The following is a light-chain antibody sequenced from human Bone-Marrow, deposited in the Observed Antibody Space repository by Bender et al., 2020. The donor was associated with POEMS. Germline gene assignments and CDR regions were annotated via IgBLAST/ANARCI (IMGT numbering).Light chain of an antibody. CDR2: INN. CDR3: AAWEDSLNGWV. V-gene: IGLV1-44*01. Sequence: QSVLTQPPSASGTPGQRVTISCSGSSSNIGTNPVNWYQQLPGTAPKLLIYINNQLPSGVPDRFSGSKSGTPASLAISGLQSEDEADYYCAAWEDSLNGWVFGGGTKLTVL. CDR1: SSNIGTNP. J-gene: IGLJ3*02.